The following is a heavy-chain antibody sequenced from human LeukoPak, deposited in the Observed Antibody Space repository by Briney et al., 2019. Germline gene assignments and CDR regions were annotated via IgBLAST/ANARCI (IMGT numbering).Heavy chain of an antibody. V-gene: IGHV4-39*01. J-gene: IGHJ6*02. CDR3: ARIPYSSGWHDSMDV. Sequence: SGTLSLTCTVSGGSISSSSYYWGWIRQPPGKGLEWIGSIYYSGSTYYNPSLKSRVTISVDTSKNQFSLKLSSVTAADTAVYYCARIPYSSGWHDSMDVWGQGTTVTVSS. D-gene: IGHD6-19*01. CDR1: GGSISSSSYY. CDR2: IYYSGST.